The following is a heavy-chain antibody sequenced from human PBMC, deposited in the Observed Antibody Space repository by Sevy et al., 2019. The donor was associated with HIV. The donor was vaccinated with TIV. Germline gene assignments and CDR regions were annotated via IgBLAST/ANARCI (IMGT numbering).Heavy chain of an antibody. V-gene: IGHV4-4*07. CDR1: GGSISPYY. CDR2: IYINGRT. D-gene: IGHD3-16*01. CDR3: ARYRVLGGFDL. J-gene: IGHJ5*02. Sequence: SETLSLTCTVSGGSISPYYWVWIRQPAGKGLEWIGRIYINGRTNYNPSLNSRVTMSVDTSENRFSLQVKSVTAADTAVYYCARYRVLGGFDLWGQGTLVTVSS.